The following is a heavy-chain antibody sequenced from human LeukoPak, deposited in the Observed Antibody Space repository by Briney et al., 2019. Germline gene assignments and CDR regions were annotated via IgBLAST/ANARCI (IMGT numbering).Heavy chain of an antibody. CDR2: ISDSGGSR. D-gene: IGHD3-22*01. V-gene: IGHV3-23*01. CDR3: AKRVDSSGYYYLPYFDY. J-gene: IGHJ4*02. CDR1: GFTFSSYA. Sequence: PGGSLRLSCVASGFTFSSYAMTWFRQAPGKGLEWVSVISDSGGSRYHADSVKGRFTISRDNSKNTLYLQMNSLRAEDTAVYYCAKRVDSSGYYYLPYFDYWGQGTLVTVSS.